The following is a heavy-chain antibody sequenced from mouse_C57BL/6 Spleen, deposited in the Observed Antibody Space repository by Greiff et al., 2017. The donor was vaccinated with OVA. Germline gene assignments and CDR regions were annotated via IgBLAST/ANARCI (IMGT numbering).Heavy chain of an antibody. CDR1: GYSITSGYY. Sequence: VQLKESGPGLVKPSQSLSLTCSVTGYSITSGYYWNWIRQFPGNKLEWMGYISYDGSNNYNPSLKNRISITRDTSKNQFFLKLNSVTTEDTATYYCARDTDYWGQGTTLTVSS. CDR3: ARDTDY. V-gene: IGHV3-6*01. CDR2: ISYDGSN. J-gene: IGHJ2*01.